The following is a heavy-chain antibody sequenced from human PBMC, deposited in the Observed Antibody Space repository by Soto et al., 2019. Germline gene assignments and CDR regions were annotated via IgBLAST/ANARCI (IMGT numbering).Heavy chain of an antibody. CDR3: ARDGYYYDSSGYYAKLPLDY. J-gene: IGHJ4*02. D-gene: IGHD3-22*01. CDR1: GFTFSSYA. V-gene: IGHV3-30-3*01. CDR2: ISYDGSNK. Sequence: QVQLVESGGGVVQPGRSLRLSCAASGFTFSSYAMHWVRQAPGKGLEWVAVISYDGSNKYYADSVKGRFTISRDNSKNTLYLQMNSLRAEDTAVYYCARDGYYYDSSGYYAKLPLDYWGQGTLVTVSS.